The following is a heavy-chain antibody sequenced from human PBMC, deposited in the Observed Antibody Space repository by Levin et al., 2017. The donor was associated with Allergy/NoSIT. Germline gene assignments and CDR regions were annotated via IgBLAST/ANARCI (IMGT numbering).Heavy chain of an antibody. J-gene: IGHJ6*02. D-gene: IGHD1-26*01. Sequence: GASVKVSCKASGYTFTSYGISWVRQAPGQGLEWMGWISAYNGNTNYAQKLQGRVTMTTDTSTSTAYMELRSLRSDDTAVYYCARAVGAIRRGYYYYYGMDVWGQGTTVTVSS. V-gene: IGHV1-18*01. CDR2: ISAYNGNT. CDR1: GYTFTSYG. CDR3: ARAVGAIRRGYYYYYGMDV.